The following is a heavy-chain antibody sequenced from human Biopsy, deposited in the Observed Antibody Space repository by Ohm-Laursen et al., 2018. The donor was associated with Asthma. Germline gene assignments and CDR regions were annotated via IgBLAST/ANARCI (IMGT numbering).Heavy chain of an antibody. J-gene: IGHJ1*01. Sequence: SLRLSCTASGFSFNSYGMHWVRQAPGKGLEWVAVISYDGSDKYYADSVKGRFTISRDNSKNTLYLQMNSLRAEDTAVYYCAKGHGDYVFPYFQHWGQGTQVTVSS. CDR3: AKGHGDYVFPYFQH. CDR1: GFSFNSYG. V-gene: IGHV3-30*18. D-gene: IGHD4-17*01. CDR2: ISYDGSDK.